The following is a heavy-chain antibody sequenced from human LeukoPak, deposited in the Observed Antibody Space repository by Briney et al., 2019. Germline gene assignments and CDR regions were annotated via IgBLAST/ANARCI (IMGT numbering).Heavy chain of an antibody. D-gene: IGHD3-10*01. J-gene: IGHJ4*02. Sequence: PGGSLRLSCAASGFTFSSYSMNWVRQAPGKGLEWVSYISSSSSTIYYADSVKGRFTISRDNAKNSLYLQMNSLRAEDTDVYYCATELLWFGELFRDFDYWGQGTLVTVSS. CDR1: GFTFSSYS. CDR3: ATELLWFGELFRDFDY. V-gene: IGHV3-48*01. CDR2: ISSSSSTI.